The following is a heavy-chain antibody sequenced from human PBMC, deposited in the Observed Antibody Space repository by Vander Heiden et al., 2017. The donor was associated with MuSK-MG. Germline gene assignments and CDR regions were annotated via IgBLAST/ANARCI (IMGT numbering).Heavy chain of an antibody. J-gene: IGHJ4*02. Sequence: HVQLVQSGGEVKKPGASVKVTCKASGYSLTSYAISWLRQAPGQGLEWMGWITAYNGNTDYAEKFKGRVTMTTDTSTNTAYMELRGLTSDDTAVYYCAREVSNCRGGRCSYDYFDYWGQGTLVTVSS. CDR3: AREVSNCRGGRCSYDYFDY. V-gene: IGHV1-18*01. CDR1: GYSLTSYA. D-gene: IGHD2-15*01. CDR2: ITAYNGNT.